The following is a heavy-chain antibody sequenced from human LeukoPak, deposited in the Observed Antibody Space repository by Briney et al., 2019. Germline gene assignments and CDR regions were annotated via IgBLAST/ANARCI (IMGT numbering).Heavy chain of an antibody. CDR2: INHSGST. V-gene: IGHV4-34*01. CDR3: ARFGGYYDFWSGYYGTYYLDY. Sequence: SETLSLTCAVYGGSFSGYYWSWIRQPPGKGLEWIGEINHSGSTNYNPSLKSRVTISVDTSKNQFSLKLSSVTAADTAVYYCARFGGYYDFWSGYYGTYYLDYWGQGTLVTVSS. CDR1: GGSFSGYY. J-gene: IGHJ4*02. D-gene: IGHD3-3*01.